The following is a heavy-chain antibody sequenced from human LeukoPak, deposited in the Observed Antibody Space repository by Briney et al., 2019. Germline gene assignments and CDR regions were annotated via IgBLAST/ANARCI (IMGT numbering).Heavy chain of an antibody. CDR3: AKDLSWGPSDY. J-gene: IGHJ4*02. V-gene: IGHV3-33*06. D-gene: IGHD3-16*01. CDR2: IWYDGSNK. Sequence: GGSLRLSCAASGFTFSSYGMHWVRQAPGKGLEWVSVIWYDGSNKYYADSVKGRFTISRDNSKNTLYLQMNSLRAEDTAVYYCAKDLSWGPSDYWGQGTLVTVSS. CDR1: GFTFSSYG.